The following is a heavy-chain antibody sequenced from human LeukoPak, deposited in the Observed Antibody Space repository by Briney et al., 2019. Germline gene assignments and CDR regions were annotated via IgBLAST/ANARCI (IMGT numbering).Heavy chain of an antibody. CDR1: DGSISSSSYY. J-gene: IGHJ4*02. V-gene: IGHV4-39*07. CDR3: AREAGSSCPTDY. Sequence: PSETLSLTCTVSDGSISSSSYYWGWIRQPPGKGLEWIGSIYHSGSTYYNPSLKSRVTISVDTSKNQFSLKLSSVTAADTAVYYCAREAGSSCPTDYWGQGTLVTVSS. D-gene: IGHD6-13*01. CDR2: IYHSGST.